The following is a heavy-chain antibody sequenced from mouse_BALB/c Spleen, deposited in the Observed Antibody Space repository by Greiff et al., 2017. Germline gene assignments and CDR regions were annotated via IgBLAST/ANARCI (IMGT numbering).Heavy chain of an antibody. J-gene: IGHJ2*01. V-gene: IGHV1-12*01. CDR3: ARSVYYDYFLDY. CDR2: IYPGNGDT. Sequence: LQQPGAELVKPGASVKMSCKASGYTFTSYNMHWVKQTPGQGLEWIGAIYPGNGDTSYNQKFKGKATLTADKSSSTAYMQLSSLTSEDSAVYYCARSVYYDYFLDYWGQGTTLTVSS. CDR1: GYTFTSYN. D-gene: IGHD2-4*01.